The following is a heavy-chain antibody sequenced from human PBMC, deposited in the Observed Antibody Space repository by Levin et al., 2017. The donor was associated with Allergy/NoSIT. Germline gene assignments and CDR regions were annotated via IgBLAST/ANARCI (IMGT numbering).Heavy chain of an antibody. Sequence: SQTLSLTCTVSGGSISSGDYYWSWIRQPPGKGLEWIGYIYYSGSTYYNPSLKSRVTISVDTSKNQFSLKLSSVTAADTAVYYCAILDFWSGYSIVDDWGQGTLVTVSS. CDR3: AILDFWSGYSIVDD. CDR1: GGSISSGDYY. CDR2: IYYSGST. V-gene: IGHV4-30-4*01. D-gene: IGHD3-3*01. J-gene: IGHJ4*02.